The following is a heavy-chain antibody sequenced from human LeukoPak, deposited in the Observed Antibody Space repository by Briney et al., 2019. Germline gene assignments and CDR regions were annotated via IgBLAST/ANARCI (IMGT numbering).Heavy chain of an antibody. CDR3: ARGGDMVRGVFYGMDV. J-gene: IGHJ6*02. D-gene: IGHD3-10*01. V-gene: IGHV1-8*01. CDR1: GYTYTSYD. CDR2: MSPNKGST. Sequence: HRASVKVSCKASGYTYTSYDINWVRQATGQGLEWMGWMSPNKGSTGYAQRFQGRVTMTRNASISTAYMEVSSLRSEDTAVYCCARGGDMVRGVFYGMDVWGQGTTVTVSS.